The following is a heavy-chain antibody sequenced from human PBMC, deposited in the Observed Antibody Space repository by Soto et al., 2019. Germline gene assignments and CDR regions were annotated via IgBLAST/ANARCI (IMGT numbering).Heavy chain of an antibody. D-gene: IGHD6-13*01. CDR1: GDTFSSHG. CDR3: ARGAAAGSYSGMDV. Sequence: VQLVQSGAEVKKPGSSVKVSCKASGDTFSSHGITWVRQAPGLGLEWMGGIIPMFDTTNYAQKFQGRLTITADESTSTAYMELSSLSSEDTAVYFCARGAAAGSYSGMDVWGKGTSVTVSS. J-gene: IGHJ6*04. CDR2: IIPMFDTT. V-gene: IGHV1-69*12.